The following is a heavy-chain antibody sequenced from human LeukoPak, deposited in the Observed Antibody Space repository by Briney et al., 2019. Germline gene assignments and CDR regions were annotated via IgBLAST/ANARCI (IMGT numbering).Heavy chain of an antibody. V-gene: IGHV3-30*14. Sequence: GGSLRLSCAVSGFTFINYAMHWVRQAPGEGLEWVAVIAADGRDKHYADSVKGRFTISRDNSKNTLVLQMNSLKAEDTALYFCARDLGRVAHYYFDYWGQGTLVTVSS. CDR3: ARDLGRVAHYYFDY. D-gene: IGHD2-15*01. CDR1: GFTFINYA. CDR2: IAADGRDK. J-gene: IGHJ4*02.